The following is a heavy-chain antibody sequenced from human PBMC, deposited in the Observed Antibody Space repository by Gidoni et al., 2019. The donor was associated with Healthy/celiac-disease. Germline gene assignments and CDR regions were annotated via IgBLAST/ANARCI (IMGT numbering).Heavy chain of an antibody. J-gene: IGHJ4*02. CDR3: ARGKNYDFWSGYYWHFDY. V-gene: IGHV3-66*01. Sequence: EVQLVESGGGLVQPGGSLRLSCAASGFTVSSNYMSWVRQAPGQGLEWVSVIYSGGSTYYADSVKGRFTISRDNSKNTLYLQMNSLRAEDTAVYYCARGKNYDFWSGYYWHFDYWGQGTLVTVSS. D-gene: IGHD3-3*01. CDR1: GFTVSSNY. CDR2: IYSGGST.